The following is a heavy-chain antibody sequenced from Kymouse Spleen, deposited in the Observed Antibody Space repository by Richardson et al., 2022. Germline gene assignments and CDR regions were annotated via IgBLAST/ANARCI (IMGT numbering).Heavy chain of an antibody. V-gene: IGHV3-33*01. J-gene: IGHJ4*02. CDR2: IWYDGSNK. Sequence: QVQLVESGGGVVQPGRSLRLSCAASGFTFSSYGMHWVRQAPGKGLEWVAVIWYDGSNKYYADSVKGRFTISRDNSKNTLYLQMNSLRAEDTAVYYCARDGGFGEQWGLFDYWGQGTLVTVSS. D-gene: IGHD6-19*01. CDR3: ARDGGFGEQWGLFDY. CDR1: GFTFSSYG.